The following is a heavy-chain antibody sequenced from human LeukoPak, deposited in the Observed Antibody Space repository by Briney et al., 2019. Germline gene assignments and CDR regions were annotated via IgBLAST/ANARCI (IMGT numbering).Heavy chain of an antibody. CDR1: GFSFSDSY. CDR2: ITSSGTTT. D-gene: IGHD4/OR15-4a*01. V-gene: IGHV3-11*01. J-gene: IGHJ4*02. Sequence: GGSLRLSCSASGFSFSDSYMSWFRLSPEKGLEWIAYITSSGTTTEYADSVKGRFTISRVNAKNSLYLQMNSLRPEDTAVYYCGREPDYGDPYWGQGTLVTVSS. CDR3: GREPDYGDPY.